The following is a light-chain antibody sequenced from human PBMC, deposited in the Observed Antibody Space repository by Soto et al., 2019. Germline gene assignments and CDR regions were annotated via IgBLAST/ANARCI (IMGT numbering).Light chain of an antibody. CDR1: SSDVGSYNL. V-gene: IGLV2-23*02. CDR3: CSYAGSTTGV. J-gene: IGLJ3*02. CDR2: DVI. Sequence: QSALTQPASVSGSPGQSITISCTGTSSDVGSYNLVSWYQQHPGKAPKLMIYDVIKRPSGVSNRFSGSKSGNTASLTISGLQAEDEADYYCCSYAGSTTGVFGGGTQLTVL.